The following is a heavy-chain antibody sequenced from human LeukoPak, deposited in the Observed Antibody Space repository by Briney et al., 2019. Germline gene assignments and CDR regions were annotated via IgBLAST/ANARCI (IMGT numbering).Heavy chain of an antibody. CDR3: AKDHGYSSSDAFDI. Sequence: PGGSLRLSCAASGFTFSSYGMHWVRQAPGKGLEWVAVISYDGSNKYYADSVKGRFTTSRDNSKNTLYLQMNSLRAEDTAVYYCAKDHGYSSSDAFDIWGQGTMVTVSS. CDR1: GFTFSSYG. V-gene: IGHV3-30*18. D-gene: IGHD6-13*01. CDR2: ISYDGSNK. J-gene: IGHJ3*02.